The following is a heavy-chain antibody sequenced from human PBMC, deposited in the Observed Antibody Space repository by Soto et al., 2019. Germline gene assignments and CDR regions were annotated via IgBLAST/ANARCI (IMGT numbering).Heavy chain of an antibody. CDR1: GFTFSTYW. V-gene: IGHV3-7*03. CDR3: VRGGHGSGSYLGSY. Sequence: GGSLRLSCAASGFTFSTYWMSWVRQAPGKGLEWVANIRQDGGVQYYVDSVKGRFTISRDNAKNSVYLQMDSLRAEDTAVYYCVRGGHGSGSYLGSYWGQGILVTVS. CDR2: IRQDGGVQ. J-gene: IGHJ4*02. D-gene: IGHD3-10*01.